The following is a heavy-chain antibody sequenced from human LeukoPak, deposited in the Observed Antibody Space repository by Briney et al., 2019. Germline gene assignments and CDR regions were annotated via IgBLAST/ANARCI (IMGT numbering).Heavy chain of an antibody. Sequence: PSETLSLICAVYGGSFSGYYWSWIRQPPGKGLEWIGEINHSGSTNYNPSLKSRVTISVDTSKNQFSLKLSSVTAADTAVYYCARGRGRNYYDSSGYYTLWFDPWGQGTLVTVSS. CDR2: INHSGST. CDR3: ARGRGRNYYDSSGYYTLWFDP. CDR1: GGSFSGYY. J-gene: IGHJ5*02. V-gene: IGHV4-34*01. D-gene: IGHD3-22*01.